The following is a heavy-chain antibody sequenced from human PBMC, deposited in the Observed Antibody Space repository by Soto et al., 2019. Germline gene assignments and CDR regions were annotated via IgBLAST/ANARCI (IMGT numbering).Heavy chain of an antibody. CDR1: GDSISDYY. D-gene: IGHD3-16*01. CDR2: IYYSGST. J-gene: IGHJ5*02. Sequence: PSETLSLTCTVSGDSISDYYWSWIRQPPGKGLEWIWYIYYSGSTNYNPSLKSRVTISVDTSKNQFSLKLSSVTAADTAVYYCARDSSTFIPPRQYNWFDPWGQGTLVTVSS. V-gene: IGHV4-59*01. CDR3: ARDSSTFIPPRQYNWFDP.